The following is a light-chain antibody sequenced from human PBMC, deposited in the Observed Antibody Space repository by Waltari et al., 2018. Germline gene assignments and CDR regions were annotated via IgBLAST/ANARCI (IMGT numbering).Light chain of an antibody. V-gene: IGLV3-27*01. Sequence: WCQQKPGQAPRLLIYQDTERPSGIPERFSGSRSGTTVTLTISGAQADDEADFYCYSAPANNQGIFGGGTKLTVL. CDR3: YSAPANNQGI. CDR2: QDT. J-gene: IGLJ2*01.